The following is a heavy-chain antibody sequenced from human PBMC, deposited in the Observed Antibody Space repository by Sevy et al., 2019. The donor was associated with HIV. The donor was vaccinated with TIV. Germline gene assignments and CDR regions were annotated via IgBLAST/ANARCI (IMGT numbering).Heavy chain of an antibody. V-gene: IGHV4-59*01. Sequence: SETLSLTCTVSGGSISSYYWSWIRQPPGKGLEWIGYIYYSGSTNYNPSLKSRVTISVDTSKNQFSLKLISVTAADTAVYYCARRRIDFWSGYPIRTSYYYYYMDVWGKGTTVTVSS. CDR1: GGSISSYY. J-gene: IGHJ6*03. D-gene: IGHD3-3*01. CDR3: ARRRIDFWSGYPIRTSYYYYYMDV. CDR2: IYYSGST.